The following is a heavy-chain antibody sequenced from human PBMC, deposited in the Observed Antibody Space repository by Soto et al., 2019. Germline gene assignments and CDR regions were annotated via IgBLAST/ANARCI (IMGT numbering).Heavy chain of an antibody. CDR1: GGSISSYY. D-gene: IGHD4-17*01. V-gene: IGHV4-59*01. J-gene: IGHJ6*02. CDR2: IYYSGST. Sequence: SETLSLTCTVSGGSISSYYWSWIRQPPGKGLEWIGYIYYSGSTNYNPSLKSRVTISVDTSKNQFSLKLSSVTAADTAVYYCARSGGYTVTTFDYYGMDVWGQGTTVTVSS. CDR3: ARSGGYTVTTFDYYGMDV.